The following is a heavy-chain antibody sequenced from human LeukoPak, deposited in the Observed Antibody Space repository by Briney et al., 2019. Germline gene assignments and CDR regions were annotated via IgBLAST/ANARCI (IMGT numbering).Heavy chain of an antibody. Sequence: ASVKVSCKASGYTFTSYDINWVRQATGQGLEWMGWINPNSGGTNYAQKFQGWVTMTRDTSISTAYMELSRLRSDDTAVYYCARAYCGGDCYNAFDIWGQGTMVTVSS. CDR1: GYTFTSYD. D-gene: IGHD2-21*02. V-gene: IGHV1-2*04. CDR3: ARAYCGGDCYNAFDI. CDR2: INPNSGGT. J-gene: IGHJ3*02.